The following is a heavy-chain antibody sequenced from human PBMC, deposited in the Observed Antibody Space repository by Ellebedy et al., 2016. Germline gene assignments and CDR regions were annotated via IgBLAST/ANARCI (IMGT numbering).Heavy chain of an antibody. V-gene: IGHV1-69*10. CDR3: ARSFMGSYRSLYSFDI. CDR2: IIPILGIA. D-gene: IGHD1-26*01. Sequence: ASVKVSCKASGGTFSTYGISWVRQAPGQGLEWMGGIIPILGIANYAQRFQGRVTITADKSTSTAYMELNSLRSDDTAVYYCARSFMGSYRSLYSFDIWGQGTMVTVSS. CDR1: GGTFSTYG. J-gene: IGHJ3*02.